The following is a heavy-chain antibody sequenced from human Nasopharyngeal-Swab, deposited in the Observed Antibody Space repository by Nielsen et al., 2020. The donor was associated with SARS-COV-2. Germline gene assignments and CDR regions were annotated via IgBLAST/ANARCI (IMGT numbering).Heavy chain of an antibody. CDR3: ATSAPYCSSISCSYWFDP. V-gene: IGHV1-24*01. CDR1: GYTLTELS. CDR2: FDPEDGET. Sequence: ASVKVSCKVSGYTLTELSTHWVRQAPGKGLEWMGGFDPEDGETIYAQKFQGRVTMTEDTSTDTAYMELSSLRSEDTAVYYCATSAPYCSSISCSYWFDPWGQGTLVTVSS. J-gene: IGHJ5*02. D-gene: IGHD2-2*01.